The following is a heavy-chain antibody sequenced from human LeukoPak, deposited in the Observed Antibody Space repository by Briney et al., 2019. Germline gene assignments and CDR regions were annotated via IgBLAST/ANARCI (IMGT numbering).Heavy chain of an antibody. CDR3: AKEDYYDSSGSLDY. CDR1: GFTFDDYA. V-gene: IGHV3-9*01. CDR2: ISWNSGSI. D-gene: IGHD3-22*01. Sequence: GRSLRLSCAASGFTFDDYAMHWVRQAPGKGLEWVSGISWNSGSIGYADSVKGRFTISRDNAKNSLYLQMNSLRAEDTALYYCAKEDYYDSSGSLDYWGQGPLVASSS. J-gene: IGHJ4*02.